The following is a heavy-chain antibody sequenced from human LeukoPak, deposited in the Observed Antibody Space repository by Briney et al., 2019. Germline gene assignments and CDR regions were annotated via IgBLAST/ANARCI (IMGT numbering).Heavy chain of an antibody. D-gene: IGHD5-24*01. CDR1: GFTFSSYG. CDR2: ISYDGSNK. CDR3: AKDRGDGYNFNYFDY. Sequence: GGSLRLSCAASGFTFSSYGMHWVRQAPGKGLEWVAVISYDGSNKYYADSVKGRFTISRDNSKNTLYLQMNSLRAEDTAVYYCAKDRGDGYNFNYFDYWGQGTLVTVSS. J-gene: IGHJ4*02. V-gene: IGHV3-30*18.